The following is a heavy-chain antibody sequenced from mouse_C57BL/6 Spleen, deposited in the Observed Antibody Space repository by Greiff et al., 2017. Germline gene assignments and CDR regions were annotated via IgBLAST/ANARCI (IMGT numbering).Heavy chain of an antibody. CDR3: ARWGTTVVARGFAY. V-gene: IGHV1-52*01. CDR1: GYTFTSYW. J-gene: IGHJ3*01. D-gene: IGHD1-1*01. CDR2: IDPSDSET. Sequence: VQLQQPGAELVRPGSSVKLSCKASGYTFTSYWMHWVKQRPIQGLEWIGNIDPSDSETHYNQKFKDKATLTVDKSSSTAYMQLSSLTSEDSAVYYCARWGTTVVARGFAYWGQGTLVTVSA.